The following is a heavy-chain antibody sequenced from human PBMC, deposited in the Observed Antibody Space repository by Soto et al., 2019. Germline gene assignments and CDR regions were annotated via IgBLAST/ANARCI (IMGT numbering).Heavy chain of an antibody. CDR3: AKFSYDSSGYLFDY. J-gene: IGHJ4*02. V-gene: IGHV3-23*01. CDR2: ISSSGGST. Sequence: GGSLRLSCAASGFTFSSYAMSWVRQAPGKGLEWVSAISSSGGSTYYADSVKGRFTISRDNSKNTLYLQMNSLRAGDTAVYYCAKFSYDSSGYLFDYWGQGTLVTVSS. CDR1: GFTFSSYA. D-gene: IGHD3-22*01.